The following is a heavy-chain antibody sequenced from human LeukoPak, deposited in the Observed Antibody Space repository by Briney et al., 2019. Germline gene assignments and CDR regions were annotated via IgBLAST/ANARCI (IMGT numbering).Heavy chain of an antibody. J-gene: IGHJ4*02. D-gene: IGHD4-17*01. Sequence: PSETLSLTCAVYGGSLSGYYWSWISQPAGKGLEWIGEINHSGSTNYNPSLKSRVTISVDTSKNQFSLKLSSVTAADTAVYYCARNGDYYFDYWGQGTLVTVSS. V-gene: IGHV4-34*01. CDR3: ARNGDYYFDY. CDR2: INHSGST. CDR1: GGSLSGYY.